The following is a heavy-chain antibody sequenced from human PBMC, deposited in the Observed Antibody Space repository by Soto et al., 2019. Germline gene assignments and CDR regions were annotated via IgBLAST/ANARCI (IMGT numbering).Heavy chain of an antibody. CDR1: GYTFTSYG. Sequence: ASVKVSCKASGYTFTSYGISWVRQAPGRGLEWVGWVSPYNGNRNYAQKVQGRVTMTTDTSTSTAYMELWSLKSDDTAVYYCARRYGDPSSAAGFDYWGQGTQVTVSS. J-gene: IGHJ4*02. CDR2: VSPYNGNR. V-gene: IGHV1-18*01. CDR3: ARRYGDPSSAAGFDY. D-gene: IGHD4-17*01.